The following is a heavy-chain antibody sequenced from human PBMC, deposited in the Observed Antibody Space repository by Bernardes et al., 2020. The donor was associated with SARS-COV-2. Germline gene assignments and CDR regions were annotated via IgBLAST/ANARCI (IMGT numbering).Heavy chain of an antibody. CDR3: AKGRRDGDSCRSVDY. J-gene: IGHJ4*02. Sequence: GGSLRLSCAASGFTVSSYGMGWVRQAPGKGLVWVSDLTSGGTTSYVDSVKGRFTISRDNSKNTLYLQLNRLRAEDTAVYYCAKGRRDGDSCRSVDYWGQGTLVTVSS. D-gene: IGHD4-17*01. V-gene: IGHV3-23*01. CDR2: LTSGGTT. CDR1: GFTVSSYG.